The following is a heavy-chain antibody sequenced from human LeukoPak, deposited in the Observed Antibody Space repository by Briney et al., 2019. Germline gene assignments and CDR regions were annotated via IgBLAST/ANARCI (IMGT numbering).Heavy chain of an antibody. CDR2: IYSGGST. J-gene: IGHJ4*02. V-gene: IGHV3-53*05. CDR1: GFTVSSNY. CDR3: AKCARDGGYQADYFDY. Sequence: GGSLRLSCAASGFTVSSNYMSWVRQAPGKGLEWVSVIYSGGSTYYADSVKGRFTISRDNAKNSLYLQMNSLRAEDTALYYCAKCARDGGYQADYFDYWGQGTLVTVSS. D-gene: IGHD4-17*01.